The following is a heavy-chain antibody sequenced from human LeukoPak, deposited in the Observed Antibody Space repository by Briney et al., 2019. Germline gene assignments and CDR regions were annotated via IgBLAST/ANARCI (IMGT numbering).Heavy chain of an antibody. CDR3: ARDNDTIWDYYYYYGMDV. J-gene: IGHJ6*02. CDR2: IIPILGIA. V-gene: IGHV1-69*04. Sequence: PVKVSCKASGGTFSSYAISWVRQAPGQGLEWMGRIIPILGIANYAQKFQGRVTITADKSTSTAYMELSSLRSEDTAVYYCARDNDTIWDYYYYYGMDVWGQGTTVTVSS. CDR1: GGTFSSYA. D-gene: IGHD7-27*01.